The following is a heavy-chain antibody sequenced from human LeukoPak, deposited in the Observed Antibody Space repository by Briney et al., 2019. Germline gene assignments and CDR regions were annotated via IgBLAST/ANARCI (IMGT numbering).Heavy chain of an antibody. V-gene: IGHV4-34*01. Sequence: TSETLSLTCAVYGGSFSGYYWSWIRQPPGKGLEWIGEINHSGSTNYNPSLKSRVTISVDTSKNQFSLKLSSVTAADTAVYYCARTPQWERYYYYYYMDVWGKGTTVTISS. J-gene: IGHJ6*03. D-gene: IGHD1-26*01. CDR1: GGSFSGYY. CDR2: INHSGST. CDR3: ARTPQWERYYYYYYMDV.